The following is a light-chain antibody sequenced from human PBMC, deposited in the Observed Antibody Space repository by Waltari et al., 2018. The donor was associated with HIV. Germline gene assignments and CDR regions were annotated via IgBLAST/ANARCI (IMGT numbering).Light chain of an antibody. Sequence: QSLLTQPPSASGTPGQGVTISCSGSSSNTGHDTVYGYQHLPGTAPKLLIYKNTQRPSGVPDRFSGSKSGTSASLAISGLRSEDEADYYCTGWDASLSEYVFGTGTRVTVL. CDR2: KNT. CDR1: SSNTGHDT. CDR3: TGWDASLSEYV. J-gene: IGLJ1*01. V-gene: IGLV1-47*01.